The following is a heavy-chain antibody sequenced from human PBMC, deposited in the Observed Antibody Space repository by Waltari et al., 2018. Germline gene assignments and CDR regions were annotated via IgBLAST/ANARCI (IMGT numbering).Heavy chain of an antibody. J-gene: IGHJ6*02. D-gene: IGHD6-13*01. CDR2: IVVGSGKT. Sequence: QMQLVQSGPEVKKPGTSVKVSCKASGFTFTSSAMQWVRQARGQRLEGIGWIVVGSGKTNDAQKFQERVTITGDMSTSTAYMELSSLRSEDMAVYYCAATAAYNYYYYGMDVWGQGTTVTVSS. CDR1: GFTFTSSA. V-gene: IGHV1-58*02. CDR3: AATAAYNYYYYGMDV.